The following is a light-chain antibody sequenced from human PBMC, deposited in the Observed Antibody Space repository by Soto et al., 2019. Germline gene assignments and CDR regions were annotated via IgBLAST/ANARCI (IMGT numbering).Light chain of an antibody. J-gene: IGKJ1*01. Sequence: DIQMTQSPSTLSASVGDRVTITCRASQSISSWLAWYQQKPGKAPKLLIYDASSFESGVPSRFSGSGSGTEFTLTISSLQPDDFAPYYFQQYNSYWTLGQGTKVEIK. V-gene: IGKV1-5*01. CDR2: DAS. CDR3: QQYNSYWT. CDR1: QSISSW.